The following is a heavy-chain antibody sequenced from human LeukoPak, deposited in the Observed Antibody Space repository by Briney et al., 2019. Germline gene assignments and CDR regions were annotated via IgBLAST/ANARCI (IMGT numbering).Heavy chain of an antibody. V-gene: IGHV4-59*08. CDR3: ARHRAYSSSSPFDY. CDR2: IYYTGST. D-gene: IGHD6-6*01. Sequence: SETLSLTCSVSGGSISSLYWSWIRQPPGKGLEWIGYIYYTGSTNYNPSLKSRVTMFVDMSKNQFSLRLSSASAADTAVYYCARHRAYSSSSPFDYWGQGTLVTVSS. CDR1: GGSISSLY. J-gene: IGHJ4*02.